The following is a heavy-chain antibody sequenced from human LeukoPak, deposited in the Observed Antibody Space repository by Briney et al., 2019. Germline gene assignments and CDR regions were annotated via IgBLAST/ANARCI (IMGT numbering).Heavy chain of an antibody. CDR1: GFIFNNYG. CDR3: ARVYCSGGSCYPVPYYYYYGMDV. Sequence: GGSLRLSCAASGFIFNNYGLIWVRQAPGKGLEWVSAISNDGGGTQYADSVKGRFTISRDNSKNTLYLQMNSLRAEDTAVYYCARVYCSGGSCYPVPYYYYYGMDVWGQGTTVTVSS. CDR2: ISNDGGGT. V-gene: IGHV3-23*01. J-gene: IGHJ6*02. D-gene: IGHD2-15*01.